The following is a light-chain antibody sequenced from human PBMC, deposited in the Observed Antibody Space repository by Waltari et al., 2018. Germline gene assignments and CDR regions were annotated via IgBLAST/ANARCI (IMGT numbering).Light chain of an antibody. CDR2: NAS. CDR3: QQRGSWPLT. CDR1: QSISTY. V-gene: IGKV3-11*01. Sequence: EIVLTQSPATLSLSPGERATLSCRASQSISTYLAWYQQKPGQAPRLLMDNASNRTTGIPARFSGSGTGTDFTLTGSSLGPEDFAVYYCQQRGSWPLTFGGGTKVEIK. J-gene: IGKJ4*01.